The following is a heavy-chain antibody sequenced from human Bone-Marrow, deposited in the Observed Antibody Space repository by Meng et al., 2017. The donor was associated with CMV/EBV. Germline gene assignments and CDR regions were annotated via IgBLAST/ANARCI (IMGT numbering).Heavy chain of an antibody. J-gene: IGHJ6*02. V-gene: IGHV1-46*01. CDR1: GYTFPSYY. Sequence: ASVKVSCKASGYTFPSYYMHWVRQAPGQGLEWMGIINPSGGSTSYAQKFQGRVTMTRDTSTSTVYMELSSLRSEDTAVYYCARDLGNSVIVVVPAARRMWDYYYGMDVWGQGTTVTVSS. D-gene: IGHD2-2*01. CDR2: INPSGGST. CDR3: ARDLGNSVIVVVPAARRMWDYYYGMDV.